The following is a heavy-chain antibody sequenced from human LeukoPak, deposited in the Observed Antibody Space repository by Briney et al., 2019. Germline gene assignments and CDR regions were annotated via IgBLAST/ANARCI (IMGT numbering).Heavy chain of an antibody. CDR1: GFTFSNYA. D-gene: IGHD2-2*02. J-gene: IGHJ3*02. CDR3: ASRVPEYCSSTSCYNDAFDI. V-gene: IGHV3-23*01. CDR2: ISGGGAST. Sequence: GGSLRLSCAASGFTFSNYALSWVRQAPGKGLEWVSGISGGGASTYYADSVKGRFTISRDIAKNSLYLQMNSLRAEDTAVYYCASRVPEYCSSTSCYNDAFDIWGQGTMVTVSS.